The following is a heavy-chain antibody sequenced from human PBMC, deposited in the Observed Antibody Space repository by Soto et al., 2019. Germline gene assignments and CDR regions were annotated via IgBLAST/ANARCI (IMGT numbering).Heavy chain of an antibody. Sequence: SVKVSCKVSGGTDGTYSINWVRQAPGQGPEWMGAIIPILSTTNYAQRFQGRVTITADESTGTVYLELTSLGAEDTAVYYCARARATDSRPDYWGQGTLVTVSS. D-gene: IGHD3-22*01. V-gene: IGHV1-69*13. J-gene: IGHJ4*02. CDR1: GGTDGTYS. CDR2: IIPILSTT. CDR3: ARARATDSRPDY.